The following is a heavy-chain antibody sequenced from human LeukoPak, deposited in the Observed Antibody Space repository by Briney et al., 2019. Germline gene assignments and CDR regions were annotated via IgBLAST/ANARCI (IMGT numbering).Heavy chain of an antibody. Sequence: GGTLRLSCAASGFTFSSHSMNWVRQAPGKGLEWVSYISSSSSTIYYADSVKGRFTISRDNAKNSLYLQMDSLRAEDTAIYYCAKGSSGGRPYYFDYWGQGTLVTVSS. CDR1: GFTFSSHS. J-gene: IGHJ4*02. V-gene: IGHV3-48*01. CDR3: AKGSSGGRPYYFDY. CDR2: ISSSSSTI. D-gene: IGHD3-22*01.